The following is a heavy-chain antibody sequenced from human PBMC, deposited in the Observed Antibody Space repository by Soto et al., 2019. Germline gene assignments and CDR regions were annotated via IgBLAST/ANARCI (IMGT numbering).Heavy chain of an antibody. J-gene: IGHJ4*02. CDR2: ISSSGGST. V-gene: IGHV3-23*01. CDR3: AKRIDGYNVGLFDY. Sequence: GGSLRLSCVASGFTFTNFAMSWVRQAPGKGLEWVSTISSSGGSTIYANSVKGRFTISRDNSKNTLSLQMNSLRAEDTAIYYRAKRIDGYNVGLFDYWGQGTLVTVSS. CDR1: GFTFTNFA. D-gene: IGHD5-12*01.